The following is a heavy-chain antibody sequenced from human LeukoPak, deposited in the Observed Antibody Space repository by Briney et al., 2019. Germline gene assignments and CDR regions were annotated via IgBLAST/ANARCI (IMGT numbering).Heavy chain of an antibody. Sequence: GGSLRLACAASGFSFGTYAMGWVRHVPGEGLEWVSGVNWNGASTVYADSVKGRFTISRDNAKNSMCLQRTSLRATDTALSYRARGPSGGYYFEDCGQGTLVTASS. CDR1: GFSFGTYA. D-gene: IGHD6-19*01. CDR2: VNWNGAST. CDR3: ARGPSGGYYFED. J-gene: IGHJ4*02. V-gene: IGHV3-20*04.